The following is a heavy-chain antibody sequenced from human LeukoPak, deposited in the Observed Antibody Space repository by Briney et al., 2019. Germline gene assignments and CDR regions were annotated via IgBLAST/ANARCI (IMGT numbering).Heavy chain of an antibody. CDR3: AQTSSGWLNFDY. CDR2: ISWNSGSI. D-gene: IGHD6-19*01. V-gene: IGHV3-9*01. J-gene: IGHJ4*02. Sequence: SLRLSCAASGFTFDDYAMHWVRQAPGKGLQWVSGISWNSGSIGYADSVKGRFTISRDNAKNSLYLQMNSLRAEDTALYYCAQTSSGWLNFDYWGQGTLVTVSS. CDR1: GFTFDDYA.